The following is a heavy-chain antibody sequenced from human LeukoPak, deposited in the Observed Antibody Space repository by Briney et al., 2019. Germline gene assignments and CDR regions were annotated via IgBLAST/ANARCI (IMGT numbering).Heavy chain of an antibody. V-gene: IGHV3-53*01. CDR2: IYSGGST. J-gene: IGHJ6*03. CDR1: GFSVMTNC. D-gene: IGHD2-2*01. Sequence: GGTLRLSCAASGFSVMTNCMSWVRQAPGKGLAGVSVIYSGGSTYYAASVKGRFTILRDNSKNTLYLQMDRLTVDDTAVYYCAGAPRYSSSWYGYYFYYYMDVWGKGTTVTVSS. CDR3: AGAPRYSSSWYGYYFYYYMDV.